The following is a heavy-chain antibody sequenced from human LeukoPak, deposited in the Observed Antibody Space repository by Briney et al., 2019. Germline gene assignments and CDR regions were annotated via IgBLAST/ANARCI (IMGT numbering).Heavy chain of an antibody. J-gene: IGHJ2*01. CDR2: IYYSGST. CDR3: ARDSGSSGWYGAPWYFDL. D-gene: IGHD6-19*01. CDR1: GGSISSYY. V-gene: IGHV4-59*01. Sequence: SETLSLTCTVSGGSISSYYWSWIRQPPGKGLEWIGYIYYSGSTNYNPSLKSRVTISVDTSKNQFPLKLSSVTAADTAVYYCARDSGSSGWYGAPWYFDLWGRGTLVTVSS.